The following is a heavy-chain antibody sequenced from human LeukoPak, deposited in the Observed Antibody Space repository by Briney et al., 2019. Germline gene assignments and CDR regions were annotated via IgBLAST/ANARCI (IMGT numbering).Heavy chain of an antibody. V-gene: IGHV4-39*01. CDR2: ISYSGSS. J-gene: IGHJ5*02. D-gene: IGHD2-2*01. CDR1: GGSISSSSYY. CDR3: ARLPARLSWFDP. Sequence: SETLSLTCTVSGGSISSSSYYWGWIRQPPGKGLEWIGSISYSGSSYYNPSLKSRVTISVDTSENQFSLKLRSVTAADTAVYYCARLPARLSWFDPWGQGTLVTVSS.